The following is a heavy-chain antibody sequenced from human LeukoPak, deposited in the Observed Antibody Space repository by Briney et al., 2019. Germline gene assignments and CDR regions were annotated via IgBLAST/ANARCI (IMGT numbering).Heavy chain of an antibody. V-gene: IGHV4-59*01. D-gene: IGHD6-19*01. J-gene: IGHJ3*02. CDR2: IYYSGTT. CDR1: GASFSGYY. Sequence: SETLSLTCAVSGASFSGYYWSWFRQPPGKGLEWSGYIYYSGTTNYNPSLKSRITMTVDPSRNQISLYLSPVSAADTAVYYCARGLPGYSNGDDAFDIWGQGTMVTVSS. CDR3: ARGLPGYSNGDDAFDI.